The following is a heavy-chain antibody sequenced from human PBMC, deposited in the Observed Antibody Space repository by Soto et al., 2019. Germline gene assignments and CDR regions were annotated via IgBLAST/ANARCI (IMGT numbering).Heavy chain of an antibody. CDR2: INSDGSST. Sequence: LRLSCAASGFTFSSYWMHWVRQAPGKGLVWGSRINSDGSSTSYADSVKGRFTISRDNAKNTLYLQMNSLRAEDTAVYYCARDRSGVGCSSTSCYYSAFDIWGQGXMVTVSS. J-gene: IGHJ3*02. CDR1: GFTFSSYW. V-gene: IGHV3-74*01. CDR3: ARDRSGVGCSSTSCYYSAFDI. D-gene: IGHD2-2*01.